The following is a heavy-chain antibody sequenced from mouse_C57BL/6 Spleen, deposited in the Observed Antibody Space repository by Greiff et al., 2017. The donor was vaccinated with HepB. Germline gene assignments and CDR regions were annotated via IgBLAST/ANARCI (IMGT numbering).Heavy chain of an antibody. Sequence: VQLKQSGPELVKPGDSVKISCKASGYSFTGYFMNWVMQSHGKSLEWIGRINPYNGDTFYNQKFKGKATLTVDKSSSTAHMELRSLTSEASAVYYCARFGEGYFDVWGTGTTVTVSS. J-gene: IGHJ1*03. CDR1: GYSFTGYF. CDR2: INPYNGDT. V-gene: IGHV1-20*01. CDR3: ARFGEGYFDV.